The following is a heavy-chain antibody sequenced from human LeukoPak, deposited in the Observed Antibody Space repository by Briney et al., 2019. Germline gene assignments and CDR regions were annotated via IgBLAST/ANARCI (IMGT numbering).Heavy chain of an antibody. CDR1: GFTFSSYS. CDR3: ARDQHAFDI. J-gene: IGHJ3*02. V-gene: IGHV3-48*04. CDR2: ISSSSSTI. Sequence: GGSLRLPCAASGFTFSSYSMNWVRQAPGKGLEWVSYISSSSSTIYYADSVKGRFTISRDNAKNSLYLQMNSLRAEDTAVYYCARDQHAFDIWGQGTMVTVSS.